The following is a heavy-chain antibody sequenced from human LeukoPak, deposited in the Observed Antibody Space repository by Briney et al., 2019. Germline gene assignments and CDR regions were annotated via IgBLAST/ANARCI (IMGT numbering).Heavy chain of an antibody. CDR3: ARREGGWPFYMDV. V-gene: IGHV4-34*01. D-gene: IGHD6-19*01. CDR2: ISHSGST. J-gene: IGHJ6*03. Sequence: SETLSLTCAVYGGSFSGYYWSWIRQPPGKGLEWIGEISHSGSTNYNSSLKSRVTISVDTSKNQFSLKLSSVTAADTAVFYCARREGGWPFYMDVWGKGTTVTISS. CDR1: GGSFSGYY.